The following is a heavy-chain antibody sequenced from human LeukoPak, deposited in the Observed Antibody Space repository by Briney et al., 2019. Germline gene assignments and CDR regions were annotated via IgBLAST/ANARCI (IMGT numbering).Heavy chain of an antibody. Sequence: GGSLRLSCAAATFTFNTHWMSWVRQAPGKGLEWVAVISYDGSNKYYADSVKGRFTISRDNSKNTLYLQMNSLRAEDTAVYYCARESGYYDSSGYYPGPDAFDIWGQGTMVTVSS. J-gene: IGHJ3*02. CDR3: ARESGYYDSSGYYPGPDAFDI. D-gene: IGHD3-22*01. CDR1: TFTFNTHW. V-gene: IGHV3-30-3*01. CDR2: ISYDGSNK.